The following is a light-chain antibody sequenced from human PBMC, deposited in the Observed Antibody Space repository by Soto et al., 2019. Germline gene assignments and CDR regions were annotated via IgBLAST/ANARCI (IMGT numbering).Light chain of an antibody. CDR2: KAS. J-gene: IGKJ2*01. CDR1: QSISSW. V-gene: IGKV1-5*03. Sequence: DIQMTQSPSPLSASVGDRVTITCRASQSISSWLAWYQQKPGKAPKLLIYKASSLESGVPSRFSGSGSGTEFTLTISSLQPDDFATYYCQQYNSMRYTFGQGTKLEIK. CDR3: QQYNSMRYT.